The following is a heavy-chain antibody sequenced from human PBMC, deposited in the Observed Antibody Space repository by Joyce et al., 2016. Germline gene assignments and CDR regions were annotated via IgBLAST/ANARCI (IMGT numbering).Heavy chain of an antibody. D-gene: IGHD3-10*01. CDR2: IKQDGSEK. CDR1: GFTFSRYW. CDR3: ARVRDYYGSGSQPLDN. Sequence: EVQLVESGGGLVQPGGSLRLSCAASGFTFSRYWMSWVRQAPGKGLEGVANIKQDGSEKYYVDSVKGRFTISRDNAKNSLYLQMNSLRAEDTAVYSCARVRDYYGSGSQPLDNWGQGTLVTVSS. V-gene: IGHV3-7*01. J-gene: IGHJ4*02.